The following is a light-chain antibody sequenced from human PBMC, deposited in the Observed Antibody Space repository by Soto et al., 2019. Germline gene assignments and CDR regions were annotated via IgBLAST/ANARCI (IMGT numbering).Light chain of an antibody. CDR1: SSDVGSSNY. CDR2: DVN. CDR3: SSYTTLNTVI. J-gene: IGLJ2*01. V-gene: IGLV2-14*03. Sequence: QSALTQPASVSVSPGQSITLSCTGSSSDVGSSNYVSWYRQLPGKAPKLIIFDVNNRPSGVSDRFSGSKSDNTASLTISGLQAEDEADYYCSSYTTLNTVIFGGGTKVTVL.